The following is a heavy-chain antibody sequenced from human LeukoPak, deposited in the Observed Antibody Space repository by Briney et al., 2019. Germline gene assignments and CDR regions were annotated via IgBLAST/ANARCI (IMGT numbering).Heavy chain of an antibody. V-gene: IGHV1-69*04. CDR2: IIPILGIA. D-gene: IGHD3-22*01. Sequence: ASVKVSCKASGGTFSSYAISWVRQAPGQGLEWMGRIIPILGIANYAQKFQGRVTITADKSTSTAYMELSSLRSEDTAVYYCARAGGYDSSGYYYDYWGQGTLVTVSS. J-gene: IGHJ4*02. CDR1: GGTFSSYA. CDR3: ARAGGYDSSGYYYDY.